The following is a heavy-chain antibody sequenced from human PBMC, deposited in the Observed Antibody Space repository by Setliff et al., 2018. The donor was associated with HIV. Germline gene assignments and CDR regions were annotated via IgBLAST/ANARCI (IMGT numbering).Heavy chain of an antibody. CDR2: ISSSGSTI. D-gene: IGHD5-12*01. Sequence: AGGSLRLSCAASGFPFSSYEMNWVRQAPGKGLEWVSYISSSGSTIYYADSVKGRFTISRDNTKNSLYLQMNSLRAEDTAAYYCARGSGYDKGAYHYYYGMDVWGQGTTVTVSS. J-gene: IGHJ6*02. CDR1: GFPFSSYE. CDR3: ARGSGYDKGAYHYYYGMDV. V-gene: IGHV3-48*03.